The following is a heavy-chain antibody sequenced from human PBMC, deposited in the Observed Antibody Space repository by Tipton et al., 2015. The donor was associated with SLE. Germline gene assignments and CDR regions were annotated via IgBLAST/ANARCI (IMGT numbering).Heavy chain of an antibody. V-gene: IGHV3-7*04. D-gene: IGHD1-26*01. J-gene: IGHJ4*02. Sequence: SLRLSCAASGFTFSNYGMHWVRQAPGKGLEWVANIKQDGSEKYYVDSVKGRFTISRDNAKNSLYLQMNSLRAEDTAVYYCARGGSYYRYWGQGTLVTVSS. CDR1: GFTFSNYG. CDR2: IKQDGSEK. CDR3: ARGGSYYRY.